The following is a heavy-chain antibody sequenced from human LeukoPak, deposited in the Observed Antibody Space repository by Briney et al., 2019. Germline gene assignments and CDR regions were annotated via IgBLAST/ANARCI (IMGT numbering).Heavy chain of an antibody. J-gene: IGHJ4*02. V-gene: IGHV3-30*04. Sequence: QPGRSLRLSCAASGFTFSSYAMHWVRQAPGKGLEWVAVISYDGSNKYYADSVKGRFTISRDNSKNTLCLQMNSLRAEDTAVYYCARAPAALPFDYWGQGTLVTVSS. CDR2: ISYDGSNK. CDR3: ARAPAALPFDY. CDR1: GFTFSSYA. D-gene: IGHD1-26*01.